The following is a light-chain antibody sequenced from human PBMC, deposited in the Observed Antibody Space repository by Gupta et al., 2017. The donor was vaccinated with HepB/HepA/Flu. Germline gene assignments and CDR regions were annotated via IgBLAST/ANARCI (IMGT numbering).Light chain of an antibody. V-gene: IGLV4-69*01. CDR1: SGHNSYA. J-gene: IGLJ2*01. Sequence: QLVLPPSPSASASLAASVNLTCTLSSGHNSYAIAWHQQQSEKGLRFLMKLNSDGSHTKGDGIPDRFSGSSSGAERYLTISSRQSEDEADYYCQTWGTGIVVFGGGTKLTVL. CDR3: QTWGTGIVV. CDR2: LNSDGSH.